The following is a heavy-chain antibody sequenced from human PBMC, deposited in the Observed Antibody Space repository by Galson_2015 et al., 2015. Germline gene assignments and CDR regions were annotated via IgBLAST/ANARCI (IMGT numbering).Heavy chain of an antibody. CDR2: ISPSDSDT. D-gene: IGHD5-24*01. CDR1: GSSFTHSW. J-gene: IGHJ4*02. Sequence: SRAEVKKPGESLQISCTGSGSSFTHSWIGWGRQMPGKGLEGLGIISPSDSDTRYSPSFQGQVTISDDTSISTAYLQRSSLKASDTDTYYCASRGDGYSLEFASWGQGTLVTVSS. CDR3: ASRGDGYSLEFAS. V-gene: IGHV5-51*01.